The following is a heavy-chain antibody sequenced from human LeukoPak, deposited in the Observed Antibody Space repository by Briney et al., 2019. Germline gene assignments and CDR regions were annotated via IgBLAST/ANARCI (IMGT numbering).Heavy chain of an antibody. CDR1: GGSFSGYY. CDR2: INHSGST. J-gene: IGHJ5*02. Sequence: SETLSLTCAVYGGSFSGYYWSWIRQPPGKGLEWIGEINHSGSTNYNPSLKSRVTISVDTSKNQFSLKLSSVTAADTAVYYCARVSGVVPAAIGFMWFDPWGQGTLVTVSS. CDR3: ARVSGVVPAAIGFMWFDP. D-gene: IGHD2-2*01. V-gene: IGHV4-34*01.